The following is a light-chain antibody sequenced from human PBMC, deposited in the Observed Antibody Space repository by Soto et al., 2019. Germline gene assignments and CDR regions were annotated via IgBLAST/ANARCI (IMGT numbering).Light chain of an antibody. J-gene: IGKJ1*01. CDR2: GTS. Sequence: EIVLTQSPGTLSLSPGERATLSCRASQSGSRGYVAWYQQKPGQAPRLLMYGTSSRATGIPDRFSGSGSGTDFTLTISRLEAADVAVYYCHQYGSSPRTFGQGTKVEIK. V-gene: IGKV3-20*01. CDR3: HQYGSSPRT. CDR1: QSGSRGY.